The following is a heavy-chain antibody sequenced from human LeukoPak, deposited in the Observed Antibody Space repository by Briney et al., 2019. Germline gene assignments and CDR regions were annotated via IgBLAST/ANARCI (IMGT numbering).Heavy chain of an antibody. V-gene: IGHV4-39*07. CDR2: IYYSGST. CDR3: ARDARVQKWFGELLKTTTYYFDY. J-gene: IGHJ4*02. D-gene: IGHD3-10*01. Sequence: SETLSLTCSISNDSINNGHYFWAWVRQPPGKGLEWIASIYYSGSTYYNPSLKSRLTISLDTAKRQFSLKLNSVTAADTAVYYCARDARVQKWFGELLKTTTYYFDYWGQGTLVTVSS. CDR1: NDSINNGHYF.